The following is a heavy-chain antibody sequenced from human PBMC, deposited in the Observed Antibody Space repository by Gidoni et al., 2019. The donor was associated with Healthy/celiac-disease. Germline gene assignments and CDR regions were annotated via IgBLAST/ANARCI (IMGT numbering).Heavy chain of an antibody. CDR2: ISGSGGST. V-gene: IGHV3-23*01. CDR1: GFTCSSYA. D-gene: IGHD3-16*01. Sequence: EVQLLESGGCLVQPGGSLRLSGAASGFTCSSYALSWVRQAPGKGLEWVSAISGSGGSTYYADSVKGRFTISRDNSKNTLYLQMNSLRAEDTAVYYCAKIRVASLDWGQGTLVTVSS. J-gene: IGHJ4*02. CDR3: AKIRVASLD.